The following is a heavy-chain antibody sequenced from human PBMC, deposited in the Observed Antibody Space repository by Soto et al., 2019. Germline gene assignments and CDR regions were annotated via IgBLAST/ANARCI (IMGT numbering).Heavy chain of an antibody. J-gene: IGHJ5*02. D-gene: IGHD6-6*01. CDR1: GGSISSYY. CDR2: IYYSGST. CDR3: ARTYSSSSGWFDP. V-gene: IGHV4-59*08. Sequence: SETLSLTCTVSGGSISSYYWSWIRQPPGKGLEWIGYIYYSGSTNYNPSLKSRVTISVDTSKNQFSLKLSSVTAADTAVYYCARTYSSSSGWFDPWGQGTLVTVSS.